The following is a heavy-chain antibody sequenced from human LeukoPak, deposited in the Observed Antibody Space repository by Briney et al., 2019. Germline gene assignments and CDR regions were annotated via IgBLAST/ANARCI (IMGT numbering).Heavy chain of an antibody. D-gene: IGHD7-27*01. CDR1: GGSISSGSYY. CDR3: ARAGVRGIYYFDY. CDR2: IYTSGST. V-gene: IGHV4-61*02. Sequence: SQTLSLTCTVSGGSISSGSYYWSWIRQPAGKGLEWIGRIYTSGSTNYNPSLKSRVTISVDTSKHQFSLKLSSVTAADTAVYYCARAGVRGIYYFDYWGQGTLVTVSS. J-gene: IGHJ4*02.